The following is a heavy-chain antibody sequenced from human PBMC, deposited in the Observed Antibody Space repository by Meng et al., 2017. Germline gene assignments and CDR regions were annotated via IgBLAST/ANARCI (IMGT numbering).Heavy chain of an antibody. J-gene: IGHJ4*02. CDR2: IKQDGSEK. CDR3: ASQKNTYYDYVWGSYRTFGFDY. D-gene: IGHD3-16*02. V-gene: IGHV3-7*01. Sequence: GASLKISCAASGFTFSSYWRSWVRQAPGKGLEWVANIKQDGSEKYYVDSVKGRFTISRDNAKNSLYLQMNSLRAEDTAVYYCASQKNTYYDYVWGSYRTFGFDYWGQGTLVTVSS. CDR1: GFTFSSYW.